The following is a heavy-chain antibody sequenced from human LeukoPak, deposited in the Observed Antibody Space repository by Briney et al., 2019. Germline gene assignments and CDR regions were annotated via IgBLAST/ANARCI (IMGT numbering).Heavy chain of an antibody. CDR3: ARDWDYYDSVNDAFDI. D-gene: IGHD3-22*01. CDR2: INPNSGGT. Sequence: ASVKVSCKASGYTFTSYYMHWVRQAPGQGLEWMGWINPNSGGTNYAQKFQGRVTMTRDTSISTAYMELSRLRSDDTAVYYCARDWDYYDSVNDAFDIWGQGTMVTVSS. CDR1: GYTFTSYY. V-gene: IGHV1-2*02. J-gene: IGHJ3*02.